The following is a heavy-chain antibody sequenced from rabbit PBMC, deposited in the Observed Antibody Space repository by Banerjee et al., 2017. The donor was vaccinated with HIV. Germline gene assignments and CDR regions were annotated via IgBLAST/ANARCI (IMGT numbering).Heavy chain of an antibody. CDR1: GFSFSGNA. CDR3: ARDLAGVIGWNFNL. J-gene: IGHJ4*01. D-gene: IGHD4-1*01. Sequence: QEQLEEAGGDLVKPEGSLTLPCTASGFSFSGNALCWFRQAPGKGLEWIACINSRSGKTVSASWAKGRFTISKTSSTTVTLQMTSLTAADTATYFCARDLAGVIGWNFNLWGQGPLVTVS. CDR2: INSRSGKT. V-gene: IGHV1S45*01.